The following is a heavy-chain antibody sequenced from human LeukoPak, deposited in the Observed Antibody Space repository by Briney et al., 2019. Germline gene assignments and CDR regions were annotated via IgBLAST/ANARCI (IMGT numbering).Heavy chain of an antibody. CDR2: ISYDGSNK. J-gene: IGHJ3*02. CDR1: GFTSSSYA. Sequence: GGSLRLSCAASGFTSSSYAMHWVRQAPGKGLEWVAVISYDGSNKYYADSVKGRFTISRDNSKNTLYLQMNSLRAEDTAVYYCAREANYYDSTWGAFDIWGQGTMVTVSS. V-gene: IGHV3-30-3*01. D-gene: IGHD3-22*01. CDR3: AREANYYDSTWGAFDI.